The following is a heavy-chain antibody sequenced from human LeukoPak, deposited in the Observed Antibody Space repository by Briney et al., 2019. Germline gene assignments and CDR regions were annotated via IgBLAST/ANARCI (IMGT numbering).Heavy chain of an antibody. V-gene: IGHV3-23*01. CDR2: ISGRGGGT. CDR3: AKDSHITMVRGVSSY. J-gene: IGHJ4*02. CDR1: GFTFSSYA. D-gene: IGHD3-10*01. Sequence: GGSLRLSCAASGFTFSSYAMSWVRQAPGKGLEWVSAISGRGGGTYYADSVKGRFTISRDNSKNTLYLQMNSLRAEDTAVYYCAKDSHITMVRGVSSYWGQGTLVTVSS.